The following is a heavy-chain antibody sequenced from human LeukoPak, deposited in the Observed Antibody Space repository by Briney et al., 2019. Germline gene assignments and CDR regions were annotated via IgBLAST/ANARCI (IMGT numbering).Heavy chain of an antibody. CDR2: IRSSSSII. Sequence: HPGGSLRLSCAVSGFTFSTYSMNWVRQSPGKGLEWVSYIRSSSSIIHYADSVKGRFTISRDNAKSSLYLQMNSLRDEDTAVYYCARNLYDFLTGFDSWGQGTLVTVSS. V-gene: IGHV3-48*02. J-gene: IGHJ4*02. CDR3: ARNLYDFLTGFDS. CDR1: GFTFSTYS. D-gene: IGHD3-9*01.